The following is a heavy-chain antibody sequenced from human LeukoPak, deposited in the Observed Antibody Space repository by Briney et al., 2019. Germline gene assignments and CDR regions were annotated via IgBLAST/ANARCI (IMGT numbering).Heavy chain of an antibody. CDR1: GFTFSSYA. CDR3: AREYSSGWYDS. CDR2: ISYDGSNK. D-gene: IGHD6-19*01. J-gene: IGHJ5*01. V-gene: IGHV3-30-3*01. Sequence: TGGSLRLSCAASGFTFSSYAMSWVRQAPGKGLEWVAVISYDGSNKYYADSVKGRFTISRDNSKNTLYLQMNSLRAEDTAVYYCAREYSSGWYDSWGQGTLVTVSS.